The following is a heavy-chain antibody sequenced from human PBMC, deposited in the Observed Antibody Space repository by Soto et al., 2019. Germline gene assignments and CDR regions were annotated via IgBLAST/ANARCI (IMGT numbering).Heavy chain of an antibody. J-gene: IGHJ4*02. V-gene: IGHV3-30*03. CDR3: ARAYYFGSGTSYTLYY. Sequence: GGSLRLSCAASGFTFSNYGMHWVRQAPGKGLEWVAAISDDGVSKYYADSVQGRFTISRDNSESAVFLQMNSLRPDDTALYFCARAYYFGSGTSYTLYYWGQGTQVPVSS. D-gene: IGHD3-10*01. CDR1: GFTFSNYG. CDR2: ISDDGVSK.